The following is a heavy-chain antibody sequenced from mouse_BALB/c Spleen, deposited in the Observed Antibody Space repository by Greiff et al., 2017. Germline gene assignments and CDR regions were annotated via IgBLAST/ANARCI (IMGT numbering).Heavy chain of an antibody. Sequence: QVQLQQSGPELVKPGASVKISCKASGYAFSSSWMNWVKQRPGQGLEWIGRIYPGDGDTNYNGKFKGKATLTADKSSSTAYMQLSSLTSVDSAVYFCARGIGYDWGQGTTLTVSS. J-gene: IGHJ2*01. CDR3: ARGIGYD. CDR1: GYAFSSSW. CDR2: IYPGDGDT. V-gene: IGHV1-82*01. D-gene: IGHD2-2*01.